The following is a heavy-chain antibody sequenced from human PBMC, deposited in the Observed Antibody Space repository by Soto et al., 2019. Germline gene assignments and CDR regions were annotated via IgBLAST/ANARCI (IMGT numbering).Heavy chain of an antibody. CDR2: ISGSGGNT. J-gene: IGHJ4*02. CDR3: AKERFYGDLDY. CDR1: GFTFSSYA. Sequence: EVQLLESGGGLVQPGGSLRLSCAASGFTFSSYAMSWVRQAPGKGLEWVSAISGSGGNTYYADSVKGRVTISRDNSKNTLYLQMNSLRAEDTAIYYGAKERFYGDLDYWGQGTLVSVSS. V-gene: IGHV3-23*01. D-gene: IGHD4-17*01.